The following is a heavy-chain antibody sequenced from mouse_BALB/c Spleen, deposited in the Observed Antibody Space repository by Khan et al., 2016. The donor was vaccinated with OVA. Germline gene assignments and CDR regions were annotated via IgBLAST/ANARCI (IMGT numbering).Heavy chain of an antibody. D-gene: IGHD1-2*01. V-gene: IGHV3-2*02. CDR2: ISYSGST. Sequence: EVQLQESGPGLVKPSQSLSLTCTVTGFSITSGYGWNWIRQFPGNKMEWMGYISYSGSTNYNPSLKSRISITRDTSKNQFFLQLNSVTTEDTATYYCARTARIKYWGQGTTLTVSS. J-gene: IGHJ2*01. CDR3: ARTARIKY. CDR1: GFSITSGYG.